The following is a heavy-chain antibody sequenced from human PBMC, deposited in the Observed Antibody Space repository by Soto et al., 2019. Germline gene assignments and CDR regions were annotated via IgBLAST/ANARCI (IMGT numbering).Heavy chain of an antibody. Sequence: LSLTCSVSGGSVSSGSFHWSWIRQPPGKGLQFIGSIFYNGTANYSPSLKNRVSISIDTSQSQFFLQLISVAAADTAVYYCARIGGWYDIDFWGQGSLVTVSS. J-gene: IGHJ4*02. CDR3: ARIGGWYDIDF. CDR1: GGSVSSGSFH. V-gene: IGHV4-61*01. CDR2: IFYNGTA. D-gene: IGHD6-19*01.